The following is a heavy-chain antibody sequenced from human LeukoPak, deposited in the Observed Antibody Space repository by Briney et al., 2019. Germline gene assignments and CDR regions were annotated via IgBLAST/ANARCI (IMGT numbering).Heavy chain of an antibody. Sequence: ASVKVSCKASGYTFTDYYIHWVRQAPGQGLEGMGWINPNSGGTNYAQKFQGRVTMTRDTSISTAYMELSRLRSDDTAMYYCARVSQVVAAYINDLDYWGQGTLVTVSS. CDR2: INPNSGGT. CDR3: ARVSQVVAAYINDLDY. J-gene: IGHJ4*02. V-gene: IGHV1-2*02. D-gene: IGHD2-15*01. CDR1: GYTFTDYY.